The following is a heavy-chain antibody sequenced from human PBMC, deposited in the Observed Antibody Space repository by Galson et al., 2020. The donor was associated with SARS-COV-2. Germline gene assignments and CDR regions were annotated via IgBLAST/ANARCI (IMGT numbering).Heavy chain of an antibody. CDR3: ARDYGSGTRWPTNYFDR. J-gene: IGHJ4*02. D-gene: IGHD6-19*01. CDR1: GGSIATGGYY. V-gene: IGHV4-31*03. Sequence: ASETLSLTCSVSGGSIATGGYYWSWIRQYPGKDLEWIGYINNSGDTYYNPSLTSRVTISVDTSKNQLSLKLTSVTDADTAMYYCARDYGSGTRWPTNYFDRWGQGTLVTVSS. CDR2: INNSGDT.